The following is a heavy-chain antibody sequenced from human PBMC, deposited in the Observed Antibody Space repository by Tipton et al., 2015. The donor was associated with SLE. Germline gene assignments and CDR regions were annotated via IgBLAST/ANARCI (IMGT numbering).Heavy chain of an antibody. CDR2: ISAYNGNT. CDR3: ASQGYCSSTSCPIGYFQH. Sequence: QVQLVQSGAEVKKPGASMKVSCKASGYTFTSYGISWVRQAPGQGLEWMGWISAYNGNTNYAQKLQGRVTMTTDSSTSPAYMELRSLRSDDTAVYYGASQGYCSSTSCPIGYFQHWGQGTLVTVSS. D-gene: IGHD2-2*01. J-gene: IGHJ1*01. CDR1: GYTFTSYG. V-gene: IGHV1-18*01.